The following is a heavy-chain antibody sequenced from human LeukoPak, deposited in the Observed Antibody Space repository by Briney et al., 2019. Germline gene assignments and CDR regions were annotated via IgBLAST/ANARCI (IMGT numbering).Heavy chain of an antibody. V-gene: IGHV1-69*04. Sequence: ASVKVSCKASGGTFSSYAISWVRQAPGQGLEWMGRIIPILGIANYAQKFQGRVTITADKSTSTAYMELSSLRSEDTAVYYCEREEMATIVFDYWGQGTLVTVSS. CDR1: GGTFSSYA. CDR2: IIPILGIA. J-gene: IGHJ4*02. CDR3: EREEMATIVFDY. D-gene: IGHD5-24*01.